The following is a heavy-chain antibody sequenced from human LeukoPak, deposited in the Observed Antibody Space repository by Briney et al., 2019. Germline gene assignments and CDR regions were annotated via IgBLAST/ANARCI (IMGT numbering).Heavy chain of an antibody. CDR1: RGTFSSYA. CDR3: ASQAGYYGGPIFDY. J-gene: IGHJ4*02. D-gene: IGHD4-23*01. CDR2: IIPILGIA. V-gene: IGHV1-69*04. Sequence: SVKVSCKASRGTFSSYAISWVRQAPGQGLEWMGRIIPILGIANYAQKFQGRVTITADESTSTAYMELSSLRSEDTAVYYCASQAGYYGGPIFDYWGQGTLVTVSS.